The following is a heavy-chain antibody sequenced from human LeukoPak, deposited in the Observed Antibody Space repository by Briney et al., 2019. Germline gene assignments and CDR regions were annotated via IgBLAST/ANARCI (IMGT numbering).Heavy chain of an antibody. CDR3: VRAIAAAASY. CDR1: GFTFSDYW. D-gene: IGHD6-13*01. CDR2: IKQDGSER. J-gene: IGHJ4*02. Sequence: RSGGSPRLSCATSGFTFSDYWMHWVRQAPGRGLEWVTNIKQDGSERYYVDSVKGRFTITRDNAKNSLSLQMNSLRAEDTAVYYCVRAIAAAASYWGQGTLVTVSS. V-gene: IGHV3-7*01.